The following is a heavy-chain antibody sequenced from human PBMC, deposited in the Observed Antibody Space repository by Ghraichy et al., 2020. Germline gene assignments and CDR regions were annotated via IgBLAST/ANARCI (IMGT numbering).Heavy chain of an antibody. J-gene: IGHJ4*02. Sequence: SETLSLTCTVSGGSISSYYWSWIRQPPGKGLEWIGYIYYSGSTNYNPSLKSRVTISVDTSKNQFSLKVSSVTAADTAVYYCAREVGARVWIDYWGQGTLVTVSS. D-gene: IGHD1-26*01. V-gene: IGHV4-59*01. CDR2: IYYSGST. CDR1: GGSISSYY. CDR3: AREVGARVWIDY.